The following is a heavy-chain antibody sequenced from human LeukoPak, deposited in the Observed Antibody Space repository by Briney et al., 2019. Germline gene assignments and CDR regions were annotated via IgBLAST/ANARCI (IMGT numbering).Heavy chain of an antibody. D-gene: IGHD3-22*01. V-gene: IGHV4-4*07. Sequence: SETLSLTCTVSVDTINPYHWTWIRQTAGKGLEWIGRVHMSGSTNYNPSLWSRVAISMDNSKNQFSLKVNSVTAADTGVYYCARDESSRDDSGGYHYWGQGTLVTVSS. J-gene: IGHJ4*02. CDR3: ARDESSRDDSGGYHY. CDR1: VDTINPYH. CDR2: VHMSGST.